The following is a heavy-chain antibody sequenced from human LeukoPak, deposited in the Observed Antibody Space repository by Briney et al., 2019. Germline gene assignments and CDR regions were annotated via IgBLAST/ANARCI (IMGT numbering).Heavy chain of an antibody. CDR1: GGTFCSYT. V-gene: IGHV1-69*02. CDR2: IIPILGIA. CDR3: VRSSDSSGYFDY. Sequence: GASVKVSCKASGGTFCSYTISWVRQAPGQGLEWMGRIIPILGIANYAQKFQGRVTITADKSTSTAYMELSSLRSEDTAVYYCVRSSDSSGYFDYWGQGTLVTVSS. J-gene: IGHJ4*02. D-gene: IGHD3-22*01.